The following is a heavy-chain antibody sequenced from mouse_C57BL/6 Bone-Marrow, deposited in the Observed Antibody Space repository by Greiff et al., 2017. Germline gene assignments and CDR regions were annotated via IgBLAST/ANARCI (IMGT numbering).Heavy chain of an antibody. CDR3: ARPYYSNYGYFDV. V-gene: IGHV1-55*01. CDR2: IYPGSGST. J-gene: IGHJ1*03. Sequence: VQLQQPGAELVKPGASVKMSCKASGYTFTSYWITWVKQRTGQGLEWIGDIYPGSGSTNYNEKFKSKATLTVDTSSSTAYMQLSSLTSEDSAVYYCARPYYSNYGYFDVWGTGTTVTVSA. D-gene: IGHD2-5*01. CDR1: GYTFTSYW.